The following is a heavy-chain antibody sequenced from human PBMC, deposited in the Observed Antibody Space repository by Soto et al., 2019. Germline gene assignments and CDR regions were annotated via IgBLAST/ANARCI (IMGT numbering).Heavy chain of an antibody. CDR1: GFTFSSYS. D-gene: IGHD3-22*01. CDR2: ISSSSSTI. V-gene: IGHV3-48*02. CDR3: AREIIESSGYEEIDAFEI. Sequence: EVQLVESGGGLVQPGGSLRLSCAASGFTFSSYSMNWVRQAPGKGLEWVSYISSSSSTIYYADSVKGRFTISRDNAKNSLYLQMNSLRDEDTAVYYCAREIIESSGYEEIDAFEIWGQGTMVTVSS. J-gene: IGHJ3*02.